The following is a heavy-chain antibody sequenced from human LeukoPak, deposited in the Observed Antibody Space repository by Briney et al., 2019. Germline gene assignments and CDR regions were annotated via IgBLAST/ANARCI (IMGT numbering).Heavy chain of an antibody. CDR2: ISYDGSNE. Sequence: GRSLRLSCAASGFTFSSYGMHWVRQAPGKGLEWVAVISYDGSNEYYGDSVKGRFTISRDNSKNTLYLQMNSLRAEDTAVYYCAKDIAMAPSWDNYFDYWGQGTLVTVSS. CDR3: AKDIAMAPSWDNYFDY. D-gene: IGHD5-18*01. CDR1: GFTFSSYG. V-gene: IGHV3-30*18. J-gene: IGHJ4*02.